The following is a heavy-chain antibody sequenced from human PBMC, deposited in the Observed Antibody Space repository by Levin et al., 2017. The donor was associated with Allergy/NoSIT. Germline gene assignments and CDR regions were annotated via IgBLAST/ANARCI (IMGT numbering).Heavy chain of an antibody. V-gene: IGHV4-31*03. CDR3: ARCYDILTGYPNWFDP. J-gene: IGHJ5*02. CDR2: IYYSGST. CDR1: GGSISSGGYY. D-gene: IGHD3-9*01. Sequence: PSETLSLTCTVSGGSISSGGYYWSWIRQHPGKGLEWIGYIYYSGSTYYNPSLKSRVTISVDTSKNQFSLKLSSVTAADTAVYYCARCYDILTGYPNWFDPWGQGTLVTVSS.